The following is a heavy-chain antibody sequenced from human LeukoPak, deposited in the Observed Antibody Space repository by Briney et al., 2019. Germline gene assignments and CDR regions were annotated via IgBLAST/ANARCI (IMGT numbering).Heavy chain of an antibody. CDR2: INPSGGST. Sequence: GASVKVSCKASGYTFTMYYMHWVRQAPGQGLEWMGIINPSGGSTSYAQKFQGRVTMTRDTSTNTVYMELSSLRSEDTAVYYCARDRSVATMDTPGDYWGQGTLVTVSS. V-gene: IGHV1-46*01. CDR1: GYTFTMYY. CDR3: ARDRSVATMDTPGDY. J-gene: IGHJ4*02. D-gene: IGHD5-12*01.